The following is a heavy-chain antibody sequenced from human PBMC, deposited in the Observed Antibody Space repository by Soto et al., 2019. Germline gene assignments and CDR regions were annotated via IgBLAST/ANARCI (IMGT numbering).Heavy chain of an antibody. J-gene: IGHJ6*03. D-gene: IGHD3-10*02. CDR2: INPSGGST. V-gene: IGHV1-46*01. CDR1: GYTFTYYF. CDR3: VILCSGSPRMDA. Sequence: QVQLVQSGAEVKKPGASVKVSCKASGYTFTYYFMNWVRQAPGQGLEWMGRINPSGGSTIYAQKFQGRVTMTRDTSTTTVYMELSSLRSDDTAVYSCVILCSGSPRMDAWGKGTTVTVSS.